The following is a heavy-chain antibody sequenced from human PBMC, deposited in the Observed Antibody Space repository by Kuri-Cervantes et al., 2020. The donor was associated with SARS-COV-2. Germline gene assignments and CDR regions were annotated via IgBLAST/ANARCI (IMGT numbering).Heavy chain of an antibody. CDR1: GGSFSGYY. CDR3: ARGGAQWRGYHPLHGENRKTLDY. D-gene: IGHD3-10*01. V-gene: IGHV4-34*01. CDR2: INHSGST. J-gene: IGHJ4*02. Sequence: SETLSLTCAVYGGSFSGYYWSWIRQPPGKGLEWIGEINHSGSTNYNPSLKSRVTISVDTSKNQFSLKLSSVTAADTAVYYCARGGAQWRGYHPLHGENRKTLDYWGQGTLVTVSS.